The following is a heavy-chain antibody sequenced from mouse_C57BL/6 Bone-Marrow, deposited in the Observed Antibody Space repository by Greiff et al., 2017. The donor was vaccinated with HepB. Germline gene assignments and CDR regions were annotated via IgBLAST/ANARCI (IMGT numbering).Heavy chain of an antibody. CDR3: ARGDYGSSSAWFAY. D-gene: IGHD1-1*01. J-gene: IGHJ3*01. CDR1: GYTFTDYY. CDR2: INPYNGGT. V-gene: IGHV1-19*01. Sequence: EVQLQQSGPVLVKPGASVKMSCKASGYTFTDYYMNWVKQSHGKSLEWIGVINPYNGGTSYNQKFKGKATLTVDKSSSTAYMELNSLTSEDSAVYYCARGDYGSSSAWFAYWGQGTLVTVSA.